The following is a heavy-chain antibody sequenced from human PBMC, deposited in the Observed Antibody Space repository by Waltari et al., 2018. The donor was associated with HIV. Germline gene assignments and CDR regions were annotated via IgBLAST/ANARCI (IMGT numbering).Heavy chain of an antibody. CDR2: ISSTGSTI. D-gene: IGHD1-20*01. CDR1: GFTFSDYY. CDR3: ARLAYNWKFDS. Sequence: QVQLVESGGGLVEPGGSLRLSCAASGFTFSDYYVSWIRQAPGKGLEWISYISSTGSTIYDTDSVKGRFTISRDNAENSLYLLMNSLRAEDTAVYYCARLAYNWKFDSWGQGSLVTVSS. J-gene: IGHJ4*02. V-gene: IGHV3-11*01.